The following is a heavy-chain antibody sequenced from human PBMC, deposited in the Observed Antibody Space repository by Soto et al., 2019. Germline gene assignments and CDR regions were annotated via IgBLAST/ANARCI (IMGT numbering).Heavy chain of an antibody. V-gene: IGHV3-74*01. CDR2: ISRDGRST. Sequence: EVQLVESGGGLVQPGGSLRLSCAASGFTFSNYWMHWVRQAPGKGLVWVSRISRDGRSTSYADSVKGRVAISRDNAKNTLYLQMNSLAAEDTAVYYCARGGAGTTDDASDLWGQGTMVTVSS. J-gene: IGHJ3*01. CDR3: ARGGAGTTDDASDL. D-gene: IGHD1-7*01. CDR1: GFTFSNYW.